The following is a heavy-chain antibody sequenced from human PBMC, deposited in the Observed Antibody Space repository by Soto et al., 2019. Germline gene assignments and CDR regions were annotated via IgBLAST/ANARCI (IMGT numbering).Heavy chain of an antibody. Sequence: GGSLRLSCAASGFTFSSYDMHWVRQAPGKGLEWGAVISYDGSNKNYADSVKGRFTISRDNSKNTLYLQVNSVRAEDTAVYYCVNKYFDYWGQGTLVTVSS. CDR1: GFTFSSYD. J-gene: IGHJ4*02. CDR2: ISYDGSNK. V-gene: IGHV3-30*03. CDR3: VNKYFDY.